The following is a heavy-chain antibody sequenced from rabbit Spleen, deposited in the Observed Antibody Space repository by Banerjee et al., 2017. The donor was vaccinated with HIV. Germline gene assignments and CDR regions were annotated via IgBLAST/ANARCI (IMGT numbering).Heavy chain of an antibody. V-gene: IGHV1S40*01. CDR2: IDTTSINT. CDR3: ARGEHFSVGFSAFAIYLDL. D-gene: IGHD6-1*01. CDR1: GFDFNSRYY. Sequence: QSLEESGGDLVKPGASLTLTCKASGFDFNSRYYMCWVRQAPGKGLELIACIDTTSINTADATWAKGRFTISKTSSTTVTLQMTSLTAVDTATYFCARGEHFSVGFSAFAIYLDLWGPGTLVT. J-gene: IGHJ4*01.